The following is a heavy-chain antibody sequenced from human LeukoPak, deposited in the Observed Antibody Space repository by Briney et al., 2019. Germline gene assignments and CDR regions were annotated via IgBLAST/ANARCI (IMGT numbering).Heavy chain of an antibody. Sequence: GRSLRLSCAASGFTFSNYGMHWVRQAPGKGLEWVALIRYDGSKKDYADSVKGRFTISRDSSKNTLYLQMNSLRAEDTAVYYCARAGYCSGGSCYGSDYWGQGTLVSVSS. J-gene: IGHJ4*02. CDR2: IRYDGSKK. V-gene: IGHV3-33*01. CDR3: ARAGYCSGGSCYGSDY. D-gene: IGHD2-15*01. CDR1: GFTFSNYG.